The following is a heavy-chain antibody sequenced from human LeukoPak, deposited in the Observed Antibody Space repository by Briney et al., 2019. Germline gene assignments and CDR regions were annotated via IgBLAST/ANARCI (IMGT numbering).Heavy chain of an antibody. CDR2: TYYRSKWYN. Sequence: PSQTLSLTCAISGDSVSSNSAAWNWIRQSPSRGLEWLGRTYYRSKWYNDYAVSVKSRITINPDPSKNQFSLQLNSVTPEDTAVYYCAREGRTVAGTGYYYYMDVWGKGTTVTVSS. D-gene: IGHD6-19*01. CDR1: GDSVSSNSAA. CDR3: AREGRTVAGTGYYYYMDV. V-gene: IGHV6-1*01. J-gene: IGHJ6*03.